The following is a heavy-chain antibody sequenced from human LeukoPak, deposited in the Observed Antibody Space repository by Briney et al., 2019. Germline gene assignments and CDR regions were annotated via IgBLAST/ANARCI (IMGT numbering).Heavy chain of an antibody. CDR1: GGSISSGSW. CDR2: IHHSGST. V-gene: IGHV4-4*02. J-gene: IGHJ4*02. D-gene: IGHD4-17*01. Sequence: PSGTLSLTCAVSGGSISSGSWWGWIRQPPGKGLEWIGEIHHSGSTNYNPSLKSRVTLSVDKSKNQLSLRLTSVTAADTAVYYCARGGDYRFGYWGQGTLVTVSS. CDR3: ARGGDYRFGY.